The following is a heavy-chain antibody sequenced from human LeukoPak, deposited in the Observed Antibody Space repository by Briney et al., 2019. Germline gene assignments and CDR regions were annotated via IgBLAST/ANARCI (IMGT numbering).Heavy chain of an antibody. CDR2: MYYSGST. CDR3: ARQYYDNTGYYYFDY. CDR1: GDAITGSSYY. D-gene: IGHD3-22*01. J-gene: IGHJ4*02. Sequence: PSETLSLTCSVSGDAITGSSYYWGWIRQPPGKGLEWIGSMYYSGSTYSNPSLKSRATMSADTSKNQFSLKLSSVSAADTAVYYCARQYYDNTGYYYFDYWGQGTLVTVSS. V-gene: IGHV4-39*01.